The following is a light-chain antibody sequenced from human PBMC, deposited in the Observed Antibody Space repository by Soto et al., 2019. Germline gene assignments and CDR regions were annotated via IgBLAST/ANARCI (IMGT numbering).Light chain of an antibody. CDR2: AAS. Sequence: DIQLTQFPSFLSASVGDRVTITCRASQGISGYLAWYQQKPGEAPKLLIYAASTLQSGVPSRFSGSGSGTEFTLTISSLQPEDFATYYCQQLNSYLPITFGQGTRLEIK. CDR1: QGISGY. J-gene: IGKJ5*01. V-gene: IGKV1-9*01. CDR3: QQLNSYLPIT.